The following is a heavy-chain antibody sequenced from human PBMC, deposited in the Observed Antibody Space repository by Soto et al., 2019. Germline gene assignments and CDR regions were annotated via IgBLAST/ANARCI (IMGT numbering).Heavy chain of an antibody. CDR3: ARTYCSSTSCQHDDGGVY. J-gene: IGHJ4*02. D-gene: IGHD2-2*01. CDR2: ISSSSSYI. V-gene: IGHV3-21*01. Sequence: EVQLVESGGGLVKPGGSLRLSCAASGFTFSSYSMNWVRQAPGKGLEWVSSISSSSSYIYYADSVKGRFTISRDNAKNSLDLQMNSLRAEDTAVYYCARTYCSSTSCQHDDGGVYWVQGTLVTASS. CDR1: GFTFSSYS.